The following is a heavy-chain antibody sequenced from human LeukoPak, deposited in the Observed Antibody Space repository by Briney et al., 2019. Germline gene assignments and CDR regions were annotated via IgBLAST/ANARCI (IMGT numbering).Heavy chain of an antibody. CDR2: IYYSGST. CDR1: GGSISSYY. CDR3: ARVPKIGGATSIVYYFDY. D-gene: IGHD1-26*01. V-gene: IGHV4-59*01. Sequence: PSETLSLTCTVSGGSISSYYWSWIRQPPGKGLEWIGYIYYSGSTNYNPSLKSRVTISVDTSKNQFSLKLSSVTAADTAVYYCARVPKIGGATSIVYYFDYWGQGTLVTVSS. J-gene: IGHJ4*02.